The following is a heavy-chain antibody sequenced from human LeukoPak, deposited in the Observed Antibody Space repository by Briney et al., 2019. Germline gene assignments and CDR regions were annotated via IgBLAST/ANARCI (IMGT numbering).Heavy chain of an antibody. Sequence: GGSLRLSCAASGFAFDEHGMSWVRQAPGKGLEWVSVIYSGGSTYYADSVKGRFTISRDNSKNTLYLQMNSLRAEDTAVYYCASVVVVAALDAFDIWGQGTMVTVSS. CDR2: IYSGGST. J-gene: IGHJ3*02. CDR1: GFAFDEHG. V-gene: IGHV3-53*01. D-gene: IGHD2-15*01. CDR3: ASVVVVAALDAFDI.